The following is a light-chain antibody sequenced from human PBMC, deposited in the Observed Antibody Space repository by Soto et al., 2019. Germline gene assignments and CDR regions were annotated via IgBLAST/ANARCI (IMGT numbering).Light chain of an antibody. V-gene: IGKV1-5*01. J-gene: IGKJ1*01. CDR3: QQYDSYSWT. CDR2: EAS. Sequence: DIQMTQDPSCLSVSLGDSVPIACRASQSIGSWLAWYQQKPGKAPKLLIYEASTLQSGVPSRFSGSGSGTEFTLTISSLRPDDFATYYCQQYDSYSWTFGQGTKVDI. CDR1: QSIGSW.